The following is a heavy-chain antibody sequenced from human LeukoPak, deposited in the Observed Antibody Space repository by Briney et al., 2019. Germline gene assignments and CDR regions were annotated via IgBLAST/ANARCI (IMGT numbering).Heavy chain of an antibody. CDR1: GLTFSSYW. Sequence: GGSLRLSCAASGLTFSSYWMHWVRHAPGKGLVWVSRINSDGSSTSYADSAKGRFTISRDNAKNTLYLQMNSLRAEDSAVYYCARDLELVYYDSSGYDYWGQGTLVTVSS. V-gene: IGHV3-74*01. CDR2: INSDGSST. J-gene: IGHJ4*02. D-gene: IGHD3-22*01. CDR3: ARDLELVYYDSSGYDY.